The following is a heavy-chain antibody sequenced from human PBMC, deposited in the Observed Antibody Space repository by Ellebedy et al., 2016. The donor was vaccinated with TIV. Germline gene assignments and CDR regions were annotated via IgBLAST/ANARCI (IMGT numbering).Heavy chain of an antibody. CDR1: GFTFSSYG. CDR2: ISYDGSNK. D-gene: IGHD5/OR15-5a*01. Sequence: GESLKISXAASGFTFSSYGMHWARQAPGKGLEWVAVISYDGSNKYYADSVKGRFTISRDNSKNTLYLQMNSLRAEDTAVYYCAKESSTSGMDVWGQGTTVTVSS. V-gene: IGHV3-30*18. CDR3: AKESSTSGMDV. J-gene: IGHJ6*02.